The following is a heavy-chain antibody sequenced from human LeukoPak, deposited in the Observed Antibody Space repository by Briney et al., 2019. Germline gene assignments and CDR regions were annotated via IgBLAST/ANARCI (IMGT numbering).Heavy chain of an antibody. D-gene: IGHD2-21*02. Sequence: GGSLRLCCAASGFTFSTYWMSWVRQAPGKGLEWVANINQGRGEKYYVDPVKGRFTISRDNAQNSLYLQMNSLRVEDTAVYYCARGDDFSGDYWGQGTLVTVSS. V-gene: IGHV3-7*04. CDR3: ARGDDFSGDY. CDR1: GFTFSTYW. CDR2: INQGRGEK. J-gene: IGHJ4*02.